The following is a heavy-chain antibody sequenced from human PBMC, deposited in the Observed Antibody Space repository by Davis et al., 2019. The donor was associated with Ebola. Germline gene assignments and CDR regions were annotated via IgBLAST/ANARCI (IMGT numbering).Heavy chain of an antibody. Sequence: PSETLSLTCAVYGGSFSGYYWSWIRQPPGKGLEWIGEINHSGSTNYNPSLKSRVTISVDTSKNQFSLKLSSVTAADTAVYYCAGGRRAIDAFDIWGQGTMVTVSS. D-gene: IGHD2-2*01. V-gene: IGHV4-34*01. CDR1: GGSFSGYY. J-gene: IGHJ3*02. CDR3: AGGRRAIDAFDI. CDR2: INHSGST.